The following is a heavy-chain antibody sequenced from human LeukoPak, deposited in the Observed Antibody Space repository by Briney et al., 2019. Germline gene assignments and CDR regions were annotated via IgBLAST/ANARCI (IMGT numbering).Heavy chain of an antibody. J-gene: IGHJ3*02. Sequence: SQTLSLTCTVSGGSISSGDYYWSWIRQPPGKGLEWIGYIYYSGSTYYNPSLTSRVTISVDTSKNQFSLKLSSVTAADTAVYYCARDSSGYYFDIWGQGTKVTVSS. CDR1: GGSISSGDYY. CDR2: IYYSGST. CDR3: ARDSSGYYFDI. V-gene: IGHV4-30-4*01. D-gene: IGHD3-22*01.